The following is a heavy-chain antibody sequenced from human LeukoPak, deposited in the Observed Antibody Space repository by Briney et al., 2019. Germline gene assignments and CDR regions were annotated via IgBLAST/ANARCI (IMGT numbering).Heavy chain of an antibody. Sequence: QPGGSLRLSCAASGFTFDDYAMHWVRQAPGKDLEWVSGISWNSGSIGYADSVKGRFTISRDNAKNSLYLQMNSLRAEDTALYYCAKGIDTAMVYYYYGMDVWGQGTTVTVSS. V-gene: IGHV3-9*01. CDR1: GFTFDDYA. CDR3: AKGIDTAMVYYYYGMDV. D-gene: IGHD5-18*01. CDR2: ISWNSGSI. J-gene: IGHJ6*02.